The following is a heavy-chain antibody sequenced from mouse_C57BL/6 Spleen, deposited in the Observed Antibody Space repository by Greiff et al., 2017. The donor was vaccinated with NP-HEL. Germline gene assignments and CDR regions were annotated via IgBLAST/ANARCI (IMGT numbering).Heavy chain of an antibody. D-gene: IGHD1-1*01. CDR3: ARLSSYFDY. Sequence: VQLQQPGAELVMPGASVKLSCKASGYTFTSYWMHWVKQRPGQGLEWIGEIDPSDSYTNYNQKFKGKSTLTVDKSSSTAYMQLSSLTSEDSAVYYCARLSSYFDYWGKGTTLTVST. V-gene: IGHV1-69*01. J-gene: IGHJ2*01. CDR1: GYTFTSYW. CDR2: IDPSDSYT.